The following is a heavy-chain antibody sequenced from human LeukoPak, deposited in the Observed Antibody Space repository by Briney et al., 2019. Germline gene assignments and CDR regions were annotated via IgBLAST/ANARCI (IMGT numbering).Heavy chain of an antibody. J-gene: IGHJ3*02. CDR3: ARAGLRFLEWFDAFDI. CDR2: IIPIFGTA. CDR1: GGTFSSYA. Sequence: ASVKVSCKASGGTFSSYAISWVRQAPGQGLEWMGGIIPIFGTANYAQKFQGRVTITADESTSTAYMELSSLRSEDTAVYYCARAGLRFLEWFDAFDIWGQGTMVTVSS. D-gene: IGHD3-3*01. V-gene: IGHV1-69*13.